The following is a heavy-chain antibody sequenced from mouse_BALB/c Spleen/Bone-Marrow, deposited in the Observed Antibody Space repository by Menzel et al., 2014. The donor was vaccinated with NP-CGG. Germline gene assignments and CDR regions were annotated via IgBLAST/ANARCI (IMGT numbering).Heavy chain of an antibody. V-gene: IGHV1-69*02. CDR3: ARDYGYYFDY. J-gene: IGHJ2*01. Sequence: QVQLQQSGAELVKPGAPVKLSCKPSGYTFTSYWMSWVKQRPGPGLEWLGRIDPSDTETHYNQKFKDKAILTVDKSSRTAYIQLSSLTSDDSAVYYGARDYGYYFDYWGQGTPLTVSS. CDR1: GYTFTSYW. CDR2: IDPSDTET. D-gene: IGHD1-2*01.